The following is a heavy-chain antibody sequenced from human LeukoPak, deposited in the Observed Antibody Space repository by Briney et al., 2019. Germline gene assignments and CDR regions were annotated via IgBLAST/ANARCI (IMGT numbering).Heavy chain of an antibody. V-gene: IGHV4-31*03. Sequence: TLSLTCTVSGGSISSGGYYWSWIRQHPGKGLEWIGYIYYSGSTYYNPSLKSRVTISVDTSKNQFSLRLSSVTAADTAVYYCARWSGSSGPFDYWGQGTLVTVSS. CDR1: GGSISSGGYY. CDR2: IYYSGST. D-gene: IGHD3-3*01. J-gene: IGHJ4*02. CDR3: ARWSGSSGPFDY.